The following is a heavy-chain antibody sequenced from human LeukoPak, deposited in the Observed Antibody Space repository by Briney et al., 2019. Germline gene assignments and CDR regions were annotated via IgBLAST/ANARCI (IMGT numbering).Heavy chain of an antibody. CDR1: GGSFSSYD. CDR3: ARSGVRGADLAFFDF. J-gene: IGHJ4*02. V-gene: IGHV1-69*05. D-gene: IGHD3-10*01. CDR2: IIPLFGTP. Sequence: GASVKVSCKASGGSFSSYDFNWVRQGPGQGLEWMGGIIPLFGTPNYAQRFQDRVTITTDASTSTVYMDLSSLRSEDTAMYFCARSGVRGADLAFFDFWGQGTLVTVSS.